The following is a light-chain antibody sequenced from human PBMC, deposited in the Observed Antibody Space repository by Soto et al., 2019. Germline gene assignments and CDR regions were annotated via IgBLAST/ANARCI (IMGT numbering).Light chain of an antibody. J-gene: IGLJ1*01. CDR2: DIN. CDR1: SSNIGLNNL. CDR3: GSYTTSSTYV. V-gene: IGLV2-14*03. Sequence: QSVLTQPASVSGSPGQWITISCSGTSSNIGLNNLFSWHQHYPSNATKLMINDINNRPSGVSHCFSGYKSANTASLTIAGLPTEDEAYYYCGSYTTSSTYVFGTGTKLTVL.